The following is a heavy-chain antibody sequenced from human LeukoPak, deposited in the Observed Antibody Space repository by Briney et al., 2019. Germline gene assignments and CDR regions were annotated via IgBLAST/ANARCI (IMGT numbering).Heavy chain of an antibody. CDR3: ARGGVVVKGKIDY. Sequence: PGGSLRLSCAASGFTFSSYAMHWVRQAPGKGLEWVAVISYDGGNKYYADSVKGRFTISRDNSKNTLYLQMNSLRAEDTAVYYCARGGVVVKGKIDYWGQGTLVTVSS. J-gene: IGHJ4*02. CDR1: GFTFSSYA. D-gene: IGHD2-2*01. CDR2: ISYDGGNK. V-gene: IGHV3-30*04.